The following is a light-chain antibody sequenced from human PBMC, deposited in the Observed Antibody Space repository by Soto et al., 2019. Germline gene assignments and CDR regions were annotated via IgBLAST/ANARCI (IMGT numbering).Light chain of an antibody. V-gene: IGKV1-9*01. CDR1: QGISSY. J-gene: IGKJ3*01. Sequence: DIQLTQSPPFLSASVGDRVTITCRASQGISSYLAWYQQKPGKAPKLLIYAASTLQSGVPSRFTGSGSGTEFTLTISSLQPEDFATYYCQQLNRLFTFGPGTKVDIK. CDR2: AAS. CDR3: QQLNRLFT.